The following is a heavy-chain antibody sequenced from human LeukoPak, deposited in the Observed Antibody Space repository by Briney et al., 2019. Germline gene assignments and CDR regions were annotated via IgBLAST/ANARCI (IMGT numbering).Heavy chain of an antibody. CDR2: IYYSGST. Sequence: PSQTLSLTCTVSGGSISSGGYYWSWIRQHPGKGLEWIGYIYYSGSTYYNPSLKSRVTISVDTSKNQFSLKLSSVTAADTAVYYRARARGVLQTHYYMDVWGKGTTVTVSS. D-gene: IGHD3-10*01. CDR3: ARARGVLQTHYYMDV. J-gene: IGHJ6*03. CDR1: GGSISSGGYY. V-gene: IGHV4-31*03.